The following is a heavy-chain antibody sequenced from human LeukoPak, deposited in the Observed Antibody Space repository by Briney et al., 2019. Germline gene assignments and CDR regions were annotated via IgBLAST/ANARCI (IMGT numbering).Heavy chain of an antibody. CDR1: GGSFRGYY. Sequence: PSETLSLTCAVYGGSFRGYYWSWIRQPPGKGLEWIGEINHSGSTNYNPSLKSRVTISVDTSKNQFSLKLSSVTAADTAAYYCARGRISSWYYYYMDVWGKGTTVTVSS. V-gene: IGHV4-34*01. D-gene: IGHD6-13*01. CDR3: ARGRISSWYYYYMDV. J-gene: IGHJ6*03. CDR2: INHSGST.